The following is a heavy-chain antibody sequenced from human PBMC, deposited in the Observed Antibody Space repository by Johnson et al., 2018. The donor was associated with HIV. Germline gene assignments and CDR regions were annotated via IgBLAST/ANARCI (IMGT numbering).Heavy chain of an antibody. Sequence: QVHLVESGGGVVQPGRSLRLSCAASGFTFSNYAMHWVRQAPGKGLEWVAVIWYDGSNNYYADSVKGRFTISKDNSRNTLFLHMNSLRADDTAVYYCATSISTPPGAFDIWGQGTMVTVSS. D-gene: IGHD6-6*01. CDR3: ATSISTPPGAFDI. CDR2: IWYDGSNN. V-gene: IGHV3-33*01. J-gene: IGHJ3*02. CDR1: GFTFSNYA.